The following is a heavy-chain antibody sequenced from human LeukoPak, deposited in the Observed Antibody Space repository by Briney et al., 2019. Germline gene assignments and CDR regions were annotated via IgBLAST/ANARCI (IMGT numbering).Heavy chain of an antibody. J-gene: IGHJ4*02. CDR3: ARVYDGFDY. CDR2: ISSSGSSI. D-gene: IGHD5/OR15-5a*01. CDR1: GFTFSSYE. Sequence: GGSLRLSRAASGFTFSSYEMNWVRQAPGKGLEWVSYISSSGSSIYYADSVKGRFTISRDNAKNSVYLQMNSLRAEDTAVYYCARVYDGFDYWGQGTLVTVSS. V-gene: IGHV3-48*03.